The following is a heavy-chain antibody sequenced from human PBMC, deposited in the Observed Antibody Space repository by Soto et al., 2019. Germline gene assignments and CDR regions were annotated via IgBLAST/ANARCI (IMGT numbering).Heavy chain of an antibody. CDR2: IGESGTPT. CDR3: ARYIPGVRYYGMDV. J-gene: IGHJ6*02. CDR1: GFTFCSYA. V-gene: IGHV3-23*01. Sequence: HGGSLRICCAACGFTFCSYAMKWVRQDPGKGLEWVSLIGESGTPTYYADSVKGRFTISRDNSGNTLFLEMYSLRAEDTAVYYCARYIPGVRYYGMDVWGQGTTVTVSS. D-gene: IGHD2-2*01.